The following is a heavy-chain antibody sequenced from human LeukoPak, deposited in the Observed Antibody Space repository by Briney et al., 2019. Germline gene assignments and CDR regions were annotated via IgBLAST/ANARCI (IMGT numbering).Heavy chain of an antibody. V-gene: IGHV3-21*01. Sequence: PGGSLRLSCAASGFTFSSYSMNWVRQAPGKGLEWVSSISSSSSYIYYADSVKGRFTISRDNAKNSLYLQMNSLRAEDMAVYYCARGITIFGVVLGWFDPWGQGTLVTVSS. CDR3: ARGITIFGVVLGWFDP. J-gene: IGHJ5*02. CDR1: GFTFSSYS. D-gene: IGHD3-3*01. CDR2: ISSSSSYI.